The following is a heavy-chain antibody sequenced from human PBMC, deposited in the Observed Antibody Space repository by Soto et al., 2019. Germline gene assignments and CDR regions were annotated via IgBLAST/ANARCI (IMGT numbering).Heavy chain of an antibody. D-gene: IGHD6-13*01. V-gene: IGHV4-61*01. CDR1: GGSVSSGSYY. Sequence: SETLSLTCTVSGGSVSSGSYYWSWIRQPPGKGLEWIGYIYYSGSTNYNPSLKSRVTISVDTSKNQFSLKLSSVTAADTAVYYCAVYSSSWYPETNWFDPWGQGTLVTVSS. CDR2: IYYSGST. J-gene: IGHJ5*02. CDR3: AVYSSSWYPETNWFDP.